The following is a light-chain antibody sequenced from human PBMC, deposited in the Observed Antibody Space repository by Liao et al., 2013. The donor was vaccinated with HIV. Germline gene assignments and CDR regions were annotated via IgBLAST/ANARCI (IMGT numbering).Light chain of an antibody. CDR2: YDS. CDR1: NLGGKS. J-gene: IGLJ1*01. V-gene: IGLV3-21*01. CDR3: HVWDSGSDHYV. Sequence: SYELTQPPSVSVAPGKTARITCGGNNLGGKSVHWYQQRPGQAPVVVIYYDSDRPSGIPERFSGSNSGNTATLTISRVEAGDEADYFCHVWDSGSDHYVFGTGTKVSVL.